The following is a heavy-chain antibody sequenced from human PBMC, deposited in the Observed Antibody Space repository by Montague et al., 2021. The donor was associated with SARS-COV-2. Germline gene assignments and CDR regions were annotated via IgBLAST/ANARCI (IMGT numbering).Heavy chain of an antibody. D-gene: IGHD2-2*01. CDR2: INHSGST. J-gene: IGHJ6*02. V-gene: IGHV4-34*01. CDR1: GGSFSGYY. Sequence: SETLSLTCAVYGGSFSGYYWSWIRQPPGKGLEWIGGINHSGSTNYNPSLKSRVTISVDTSKNQFSLKLSSVTAADTAVYYCARSKPVSSFYYYYGMDFWGQGTTVTVSS. CDR3: ARSKPVSSFYYYYGMDF.